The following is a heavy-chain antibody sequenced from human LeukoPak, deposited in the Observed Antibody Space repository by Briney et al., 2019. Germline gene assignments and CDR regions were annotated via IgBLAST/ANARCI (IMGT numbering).Heavy chain of an antibody. CDR2: IYSGGDT. V-gene: IGHV3-53*01. J-gene: IGHJ4*02. D-gene: IGHD4-17*01. Sequence: GGSLRLSCSASGFTVSGNYMSWVRQAPGKGLEWVSVIYSGGDTYSADSVKGRFTISRDNSKNTVYLQMNSLRAEDTAVYYCAREGGGDYGDYLRYWGQGTLVTVSS. CDR3: AREGGGDYGDYLRY. CDR1: GFTVSGNY.